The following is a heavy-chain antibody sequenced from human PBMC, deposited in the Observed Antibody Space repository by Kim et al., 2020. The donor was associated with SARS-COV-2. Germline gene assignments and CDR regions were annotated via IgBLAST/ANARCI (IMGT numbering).Heavy chain of an antibody. D-gene: IGHD3-9*01. CDR3: ARHSELVRLVDAFDI. V-gene: IGHV4-39*01. CDR1: GGSISSSSYY. Sequence: SETLSLTCTVSGGSISSSSYYWGWIRQPPGKGLEWIGSIYYSGSTYYNPSLKSRVTISVDTSKNQFSLKLSSVTAADTAVYYCARHSELVRLVDAFDIWGQGTMVTVSS. J-gene: IGHJ3*02. CDR2: IYYSGST.